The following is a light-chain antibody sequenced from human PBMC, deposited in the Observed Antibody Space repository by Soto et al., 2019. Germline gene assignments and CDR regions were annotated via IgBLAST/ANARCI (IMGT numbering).Light chain of an antibody. CDR1: SSNIGGKT. J-gene: IGLJ2*01. V-gene: IGLV1-44*01. CDR3: AAWDDGLTGGV. Sequence: QSVLTQPPSVSGTPGQRVTISCSGSSSNIGGKTVNWYQQLPGPAPKLLIYSNDQRPSGVPDRFSGSQSGTSASLAISGLQSEDEADYFCAAWDDGLTGGVFGGGTKLTVL. CDR2: SND.